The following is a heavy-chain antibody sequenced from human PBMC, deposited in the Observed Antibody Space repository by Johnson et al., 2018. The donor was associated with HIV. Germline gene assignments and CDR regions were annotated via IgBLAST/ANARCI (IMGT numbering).Heavy chain of an antibody. CDR2: ISYDGSNK. D-gene: IGHD6-6*01. CDR3: ARGGQLVLDAFDI. V-gene: IGHV3-30*03. J-gene: IGHJ3*02. Sequence: QVHLVESGGGVVQPGRSLRLSCAASGFTFDDYGMTWVRQPPGKGLGWVAVISYDGSNKYYADSVRGRLPIPRDNSKNTLYLQMNSLRAEDTAVYYCARGGQLVLDAFDIWGQGTMVTVSS. CDR1: GFTFDDYG.